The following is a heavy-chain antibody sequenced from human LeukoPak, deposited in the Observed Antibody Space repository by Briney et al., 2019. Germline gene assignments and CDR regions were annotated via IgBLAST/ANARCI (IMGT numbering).Heavy chain of an antibody. J-gene: IGHJ2*01. CDR1: GFTFSSYW. D-gene: IGHD2-15*01. V-gene: IGHV3-74*01. CDR2: ITSDGSAT. CDR3: ARDASPGYFDL. Sequence: PGGSLRLSCAVSGFTFSSYWMHWVRQGPGKGLAWVSRITSDGSATDYADSVKGRFTISRDNAENTLYLHMDSLRAEDTAVYYCARDASPGYFDLWGRGTLVTVSS.